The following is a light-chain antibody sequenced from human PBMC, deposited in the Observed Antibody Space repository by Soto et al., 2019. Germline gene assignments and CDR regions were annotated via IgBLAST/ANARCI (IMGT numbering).Light chain of an antibody. CDR1: SSDVGGYNY. V-gene: IGLV2-14*01. CDR2: EVS. J-gene: IGLJ1*01. CDR3: SSYTSSSTLFYV. Sequence: QSVLTQPASVSGSPGQSITISCTGTSSDVGGYNYVSWYQQHPAKAPKLMIYEVSNRPSGVSNRFSGSKSGNTASLTISGLQAEDEADYYCSSYTSSSTLFYVFGTGTKVTVL.